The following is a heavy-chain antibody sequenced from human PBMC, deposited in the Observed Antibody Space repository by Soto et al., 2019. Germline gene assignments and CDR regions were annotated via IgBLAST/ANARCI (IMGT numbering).Heavy chain of an antibody. V-gene: IGHV3-11*01. CDR1: GFTFSDYY. CDR3: AKMSSENYYDPVFS. J-gene: IGHJ4*02. D-gene: IGHD3-22*01. Sequence: QVQLVESEGGLVKTSGSLRLACAASGFTFSDYYMSWVRQAPGKGLEWVSYISSSGNTIYYADSVKGRFTISRDNAKNSVYLQMNSLRAEDTALYFCAKMSSENYYDPVFSWGQGTLVTVSS. CDR2: ISSSGNTI.